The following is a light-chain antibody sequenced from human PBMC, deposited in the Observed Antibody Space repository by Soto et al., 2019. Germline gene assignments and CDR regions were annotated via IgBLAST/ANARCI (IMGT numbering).Light chain of an antibody. CDR1: SGHSSYA. Sequence: QLVLTQSPSASASLGASVKLTCTLSSGHSSYAIAWHQQQPEKGPRYLMKLSSDGSHSKGDGIPDRFSGSSSGAERYLTISSLQSEDDADYYCQTWDTGARVVFGEGTTLTVL. CDR2: LSSDGSH. V-gene: IGLV4-69*01. CDR3: QTWDTGARVV. J-gene: IGLJ2*01.